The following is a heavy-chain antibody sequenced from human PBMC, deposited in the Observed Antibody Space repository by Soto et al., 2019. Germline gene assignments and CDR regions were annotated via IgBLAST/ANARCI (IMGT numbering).Heavy chain of an antibody. CDR3: AKDWGGYSSSWYEDY. J-gene: IGHJ4*02. CDR2: ISGSGGST. Sequence: GGSLRLSCAATGFTFSSYAMSWVRQAPGKGLEWVSAISGSGGSTYYADSVKGRFTISRDNSKNTLYLQMNSLRAEDTAVYYCAKDWGGYSSSWYEDYWGQGTLVTVSS. CDR1: GFTFSSYA. D-gene: IGHD6-13*01. V-gene: IGHV3-23*01.